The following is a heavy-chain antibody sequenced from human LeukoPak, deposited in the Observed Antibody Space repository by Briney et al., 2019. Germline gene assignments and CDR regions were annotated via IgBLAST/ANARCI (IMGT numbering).Heavy chain of an antibody. J-gene: IGHJ4*02. Sequence: GGSLRLSCAASGFTFDDNGMSWVRQAPGKGLEWVSGINWNGGSTGYADSVKGRFTISRDNAKNSLYLQMNSLRAEDTALYYCARDGGAYCGGDCYLGYWGQGTLVTVSS. D-gene: IGHD2-21*01. CDR2: INWNGGST. CDR1: GFTFDDNG. V-gene: IGHV3-20*04. CDR3: ARDGGAYCGGDCYLGY.